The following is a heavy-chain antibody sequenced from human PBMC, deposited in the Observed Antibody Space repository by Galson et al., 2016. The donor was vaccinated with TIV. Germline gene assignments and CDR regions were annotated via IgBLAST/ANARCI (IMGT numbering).Heavy chain of an antibody. V-gene: IGHV1-2*05. CDR2: INPHSGGT. CDR1: GYTFTHYF. D-gene: IGHD2-2*03. CDR3: ARERGPGYWDSTSCYGYYGFDV. J-gene: IGHJ6*02. Sequence: SVKVSCKASGYTFTHYFVHWVRQAPGQGLEWMGRINPHSGGTDYAPKFQGRVTMTRDTSISTAYMDLSGLKSADTVVYYWARERGPGYWDSTSCYGYYGFDVWGQGTTVTVSS.